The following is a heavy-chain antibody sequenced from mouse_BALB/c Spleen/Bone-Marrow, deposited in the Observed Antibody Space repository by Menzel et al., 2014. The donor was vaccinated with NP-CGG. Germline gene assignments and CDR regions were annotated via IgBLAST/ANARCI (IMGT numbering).Heavy chain of an antibody. CDR3: ARFPMDY. CDR1: GFTFTDYY. CDR2: IRNKAYGYTT. J-gene: IGHJ4*01. V-gene: IGHV7-3*02. Sequence: EVQGVESGGGLVQPGGSLRLSCTTSGFTFTDYYMSWVRPPPGKALEWLAFIRNKAYGYTTEYSASVRGRFTISRDNSQSILYLQMNTLRAEDSVTYYCARFPMDYWGQGTSVTVSS.